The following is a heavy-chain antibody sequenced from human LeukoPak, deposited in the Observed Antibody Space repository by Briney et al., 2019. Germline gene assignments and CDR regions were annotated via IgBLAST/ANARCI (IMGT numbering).Heavy chain of an antibody. CDR1: GGSLSGYY. V-gene: IGHV4-59*08. Sequence: SETLSLTCIVSGGSLSGYYWSWIRQPPGKGLEWIGYIFYTRSSKYNPSLKSRVTMSVDTSKNQFSLNLSSVTAADTAVYYCVRQPYSSGAYYFDYWGQGTLVTVSS. D-gene: IGHD3-22*01. CDR3: VRQPYSSGAYYFDY. CDR2: IFYTRSS. J-gene: IGHJ4*02.